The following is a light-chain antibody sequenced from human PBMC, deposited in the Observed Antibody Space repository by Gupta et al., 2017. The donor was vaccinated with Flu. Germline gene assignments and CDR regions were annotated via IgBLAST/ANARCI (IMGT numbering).Light chain of an antibody. CDR3: QQYHTYSLT. CDR2: KAS. V-gene: IGKV1-5*03. CDR1: QSLNSW. Sequence: RSTLSAFVGDRVTITCRASQSLNSWLAWYQQKPGRAPNLLIYKASNLESGVPSRFSGSGSGTEYTLTISSLQPDDFATYFCQQYHTYSLTFGGGTKVEIK. J-gene: IGKJ4*01.